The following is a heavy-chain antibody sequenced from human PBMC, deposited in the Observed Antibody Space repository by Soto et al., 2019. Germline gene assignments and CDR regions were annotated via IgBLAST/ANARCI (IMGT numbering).Heavy chain of an antibody. J-gene: IGHJ6*02. CDR1: GFSFSSFA. CDR2: MSSDETKI. D-gene: IGHD3-10*01. Sequence: QVPLVESGGGVVQPGRSLSLSCAASGFSFSSFAVHWVRQAPGKGLEWVAVMSSDETKINYADSVKGRFTISRDNSKNTLFLQLNGLRPEDTAVYFCAKDRGSGTLRYYGMDVWGQGTTVTVSS. V-gene: IGHV3-30*18. CDR3: AKDRGSGTLRYYGMDV.